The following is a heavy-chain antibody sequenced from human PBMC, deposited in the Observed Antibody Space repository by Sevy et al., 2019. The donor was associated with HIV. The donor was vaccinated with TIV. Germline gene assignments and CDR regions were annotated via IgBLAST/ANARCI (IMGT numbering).Heavy chain of an antibody. CDR2: IKKDGSVK. V-gene: IGHV3-7*01. Sequence: GGSLRLSCAASGFTFSSYWMSWVRQAPGKGLKWVADIKKDGSVKLYADAVKGRFTISRDNAENSVDLQMKSLRAEDTAVYFCARWRGAQSEFDYWGQRTRVTVSS. J-gene: IGHJ4*02. D-gene: IGHD3-3*01. CDR3: ARWRGAQSEFDY. CDR1: GFTFSSYW.